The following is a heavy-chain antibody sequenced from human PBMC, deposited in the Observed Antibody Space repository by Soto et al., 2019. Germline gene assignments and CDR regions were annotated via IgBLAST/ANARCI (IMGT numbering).Heavy chain of an antibody. J-gene: IGHJ4*02. Sequence: QLVETGGGLIQPGTSLTLSCAASGFSVSRNYMTWVRQAPGKGLEWVSFVYSGGATFYADSVEGRFILSRDDSQNTMYLQMNNLRAADTAVYYCARVPGRLWGRGTLVTVAS. CDR3: ARVPGRL. CDR2: VYSGGAT. D-gene: IGHD3-10*01. CDR1: GFSVSRNY. V-gene: IGHV3-53*02.